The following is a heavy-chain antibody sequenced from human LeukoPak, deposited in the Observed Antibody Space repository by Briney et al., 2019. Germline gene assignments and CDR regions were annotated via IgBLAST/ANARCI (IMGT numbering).Heavy chain of an antibody. D-gene: IGHD6-19*01. CDR1: GASTSRRY. V-gene: IGHV4-59*08. J-gene: IGHJ4*02. CDR2: IYDGRHT. CDR3: AQTTGWPGFDF. Sequence: SETLSLPCSASGASTSRRYWSWIRHSPGRTLEWMGHIYDGRHTKYNPPLTRRVTISVHTSRKEFPPSLPPVSAAHTAIFYCAQTTGWPGFDFWGPGALVTVSS.